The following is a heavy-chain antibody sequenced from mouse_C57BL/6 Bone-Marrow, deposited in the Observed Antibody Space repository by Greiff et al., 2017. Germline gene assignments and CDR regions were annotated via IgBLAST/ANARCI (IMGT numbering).Heavy chain of an antibody. Sequence: QVQLQQPGAELVKPGASVKLSCKASGYTFNSYWMHWVKQRPGQGLEWIGMIHPNSGSTNYNEKFKSKATLTVDKSSSTAYMQLSSLTSEDSAVYYCARKTTAYFDVWGTGTTVTVSS. J-gene: IGHJ1*03. CDR2: IHPNSGST. CDR3: ARKTTAYFDV. CDR1: GYTFNSYW. D-gene: IGHD1-2*01. V-gene: IGHV1-64*01.